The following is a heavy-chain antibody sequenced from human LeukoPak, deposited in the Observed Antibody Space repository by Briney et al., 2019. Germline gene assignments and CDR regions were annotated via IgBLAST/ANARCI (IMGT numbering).Heavy chain of an antibody. CDR3: ARESVQLERQLDY. D-gene: IGHD1-1*01. Sequence: ASVKVSCKASGYTFTGYYMHWVRQAPGQGLEWMGWINPNSGGTNYAQKFQGRVTMTKDTSISTAYMELSRLRSDDTAVYYCARESVQLERQLDYWGQGTLVTVSS. CDR1: GYTFTGYY. CDR2: INPNSGGT. V-gene: IGHV1-2*02. J-gene: IGHJ4*02.